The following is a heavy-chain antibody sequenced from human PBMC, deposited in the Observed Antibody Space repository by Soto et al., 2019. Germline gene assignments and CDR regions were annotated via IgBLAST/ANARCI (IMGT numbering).Heavy chain of an antibody. CDR1: GYTFTSYY. CDR2: INPSGGST. V-gene: IGHV1-46*01. D-gene: IGHD3-3*01. CDR3: ARNYDFWSGYDYPVGAFDI. J-gene: IGHJ3*02. Sequence: ASVKVSCKASGYTFTSYYMHWVRQAPGQGLEWMGIINPSGGSTSYAQKFQGRVTMTRDTSTSTVYMELSSLRSEDTAVYYCARNYDFWSGYDYPVGAFDIWGQGTMVTVSS.